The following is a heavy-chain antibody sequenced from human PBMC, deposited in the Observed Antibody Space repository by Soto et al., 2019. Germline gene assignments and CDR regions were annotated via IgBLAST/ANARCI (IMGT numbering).Heavy chain of an antibody. J-gene: IGHJ6*02. D-gene: IGHD6-13*01. CDR2: IYYSGST. V-gene: IGHV4-39*01. CDR3: ASPIGAQYSSSWNYGMDV. CDR1: GGSISSSSYY. Sequence: QLQLQESGPGLVKPSETLSLTCTVSGGSISSSSYYWGWIRQPPGKGLEWIGSIYYSGSTYYNPSLKSRVTISVDTSKNQFSLKLSSVTAADTAVYYCASPIGAQYSSSWNYGMDVWGQGTTVTVSS.